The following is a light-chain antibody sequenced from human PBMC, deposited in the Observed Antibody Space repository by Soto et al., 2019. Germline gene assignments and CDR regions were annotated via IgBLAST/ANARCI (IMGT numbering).Light chain of an antibody. CDR1: QGVGSTS. V-gene: IGKV3-20*01. J-gene: IGKJ1*01. Sequence: EIVMTHSPATLSVSPGERVALSCRASQGVGSTSAWYRQQPGQAPRLLIYDASNRATGIPDRFSGSGSGTDFTLTVSRLEPEDFAVYYCQQYGVSSWTFGQGTKVDIK. CDR3: QQYGVSSWT. CDR2: DAS.